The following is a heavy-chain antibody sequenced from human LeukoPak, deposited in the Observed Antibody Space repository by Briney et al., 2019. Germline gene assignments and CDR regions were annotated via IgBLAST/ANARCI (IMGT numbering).Heavy chain of an antibody. CDR3: AILWLEDV. CDR1: GGSFSGYY. J-gene: IGHJ6*02. D-gene: IGHD3-10*01. V-gene: IGHV4-34*01. Sequence: SETLSLTCAVYGGSFSGYYWSWIRQPPGKGLEWIGSIYYSGSTYYNPSLKSRVTISVDTSKNQFSLKLSSVTAADTAVYYCAILWLEDVWGQGTTVTVSS. CDR2: IYYSGST.